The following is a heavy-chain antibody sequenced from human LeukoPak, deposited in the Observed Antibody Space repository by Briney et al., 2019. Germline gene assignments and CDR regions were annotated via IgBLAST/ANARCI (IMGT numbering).Heavy chain of an antibody. D-gene: IGHD6-19*01. Sequence: PSETLSLTCAVYGGSFSGYYWSWIRQPPGKGLEWIGEIDHSGSTNYNPSLKSRVTISVDTSKNQFSLRLSSVTAADTAVYYCARVLEGSSGQHWYFDLWGRGTLVTVSS. J-gene: IGHJ2*01. CDR1: GGSFSGYY. CDR2: IDHSGST. CDR3: ARVLEGSSGQHWYFDL. V-gene: IGHV4-34*01.